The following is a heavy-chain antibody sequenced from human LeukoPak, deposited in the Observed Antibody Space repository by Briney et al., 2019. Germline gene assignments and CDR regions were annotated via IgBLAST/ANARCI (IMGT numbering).Heavy chain of an antibody. CDR3: AKDLGQLSYYFDY. CDR1: GFTFSSYA. V-gene: IGHV3-23*01. D-gene: IGHD5-18*01. CDR2: ISGSGGST. Sequence: GGSLRLPCAASGFTFSSYAMSWVRQAPGKGLEWVSAISGSGGSTYYADSVKGRFTISRDNSKNTLYLQMNSLRAEDTAVYYCAKDLGQLSYYFDYWGQGTLVTVSS. J-gene: IGHJ4*02.